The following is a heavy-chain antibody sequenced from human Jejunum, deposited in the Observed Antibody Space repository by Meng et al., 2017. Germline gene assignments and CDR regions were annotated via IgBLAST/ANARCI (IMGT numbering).Heavy chain of an antibody. D-gene: IGHD1-7*01. V-gene: IGHV2-5*01. J-gene: IGHJ4*02. CDR2: IFWNDDK. CDR1: GFSLSTTGVA. CDR3: AHILVSNWNYLSPFDF. Sequence: ALKESGPAVVKPPGAPNLTCTFSGFSLSTTGVAVGWIRQPPGKALEWLALIFWNDDKRHSPSLRSRLTITKNTSKNQVVLTMTNMGPVDTATYYCAHILVSNWNYLSPFDFWGQGTLVTVSS.